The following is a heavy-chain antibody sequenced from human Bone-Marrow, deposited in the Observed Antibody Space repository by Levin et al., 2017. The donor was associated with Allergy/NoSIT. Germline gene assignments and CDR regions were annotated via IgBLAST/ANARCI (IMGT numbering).Heavy chain of an antibody. D-gene: IGHD3-22*01. CDR2: ISWNSGSI. J-gene: IGHJ4*02. CDR1: GFTFDDYA. V-gene: IGHV3-9*01. Sequence: GGSLRLSCAASGFTFDDYAMHWVRQAPGKGLEWVSGISWNSGSIGYADSVKGRFTISRDNAKNSLYLQMNSLRAEDTALYYCAKDYYYDSSGYIDYWGQGTLVTVSS. CDR3: AKDYYYDSSGYIDY.